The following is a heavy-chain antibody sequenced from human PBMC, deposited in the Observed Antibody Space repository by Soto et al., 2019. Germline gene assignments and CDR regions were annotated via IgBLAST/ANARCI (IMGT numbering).Heavy chain of an antibody. J-gene: IGHJ6*02. V-gene: IGHV3-30-3*01. CDR3: ARPIPRWSYHYGMDV. Sequence: QLVESGGRGVQPGRSLRLSCAASEFTFSSYAMHWVCQAPGRGLEWVALISFDGSNEYYADSVKGRFIISRDNSKNMVYLQMNSLRPDDTAIYYCARPIPRWSYHYGMDVWGQGTTVTVSS. CDR2: ISFDGSNE. D-gene: IGHD2-15*01. CDR1: EFTFSSYA.